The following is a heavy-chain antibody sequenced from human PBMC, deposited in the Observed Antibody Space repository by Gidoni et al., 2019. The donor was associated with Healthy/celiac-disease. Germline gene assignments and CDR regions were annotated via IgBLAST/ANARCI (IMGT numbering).Heavy chain of an antibody. D-gene: IGHD1-26*01. V-gene: IGHV1-69*01. CDR1: GGTFSSYA. CDR2: IIPIFGTA. Sequence: QVQLVQSGAEVKKPGSSVKVSCKASGGTFSSYAISWVRQAPGQGLEWMGGIIPIFGTANYAQKFQGRVTITADESTITAYMELSSLRSEDTAVYYCARGGMGGSYGGYYYYYMDVWGKGTTVTVSS. J-gene: IGHJ6*03. CDR3: ARGGMGGSYGGYYYYYMDV.